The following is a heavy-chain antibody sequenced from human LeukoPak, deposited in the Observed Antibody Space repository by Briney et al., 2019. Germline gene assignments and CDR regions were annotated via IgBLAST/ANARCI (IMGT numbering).Heavy chain of an antibody. CDR2: IYYSGST. V-gene: IGHV4-59*08. CDR3: ARHKNYGSGRRVDP. D-gene: IGHD3-10*01. J-gene: IGHJ5*02. CDR1: GGSISGYY. Sequence: SETLSLTCAVSGGSISGYYWSWIRQSPDKGLEWIGYIYYSGSTNYNPSLKSRVTISVDTSKNQFSLKLSSVTAADTAVYYCARHKNYGSGRRVDPWGQGTLVTVSS.